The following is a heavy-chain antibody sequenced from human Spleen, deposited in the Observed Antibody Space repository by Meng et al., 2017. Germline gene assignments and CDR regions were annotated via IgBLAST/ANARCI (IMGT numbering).Heavy chain of an antibody. D-gene: IGHD2-15*01. Sequence: GESLKISCTASDFTFSGSDVHWVRQASGKGLEWVGRIRSKSDTYATAYAESMRVRFTISRDESKTTAFLQMNSLKTEDTAMYYCTIFTSSHIWGQGTMVTVSS. CDR2: IRSKSDTYAT. J-gene: IGHJ3*02. V-gene: IGHV3-73*01. CDR3: TIFTSSHI. CDR1: DFTFSGSD.